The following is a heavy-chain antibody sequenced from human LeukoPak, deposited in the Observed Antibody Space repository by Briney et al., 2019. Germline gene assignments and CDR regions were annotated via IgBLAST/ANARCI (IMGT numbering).Heavy chain of an antibody. CDR2: INSDGSST. Sequence: PGGSLRLSCAASGFTFSSYWMHWVRQAPGKGLVWVSRINSDGSSTSYADSVKGRFTISRDNAKNTLYLQMNSLRAEDTAVYYCAVGYCSSTSCYAGESQAATADAFDIWGQGTMVTVSS. CDR1: GFTFSSYW. CDR3: AVGYCSSTSCYAGESQAATADAFDI. V-gene: IGHV3-74*01. J-gene: IGHJ3*02. D-gene: IGHD2-2*01.